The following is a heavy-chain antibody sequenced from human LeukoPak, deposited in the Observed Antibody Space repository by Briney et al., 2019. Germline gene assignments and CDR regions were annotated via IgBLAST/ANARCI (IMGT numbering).Heavy chain of an antibody. CDR1: GFTFSYHW. V-gene: IGHV3-30*18. CDR2: ISYDGSNK. Sequence: GSLRLSCAASGFTFSYHWMTWVRQAPGKGLEWVAVISYDGSNKHYADSVKGRFTISRDNSKNTLYLQMNSLRAEDTAVYYCAKEDIWGQGTMVTVSS. J-gene: IGHJ3*02. CDR3: AKEDI.